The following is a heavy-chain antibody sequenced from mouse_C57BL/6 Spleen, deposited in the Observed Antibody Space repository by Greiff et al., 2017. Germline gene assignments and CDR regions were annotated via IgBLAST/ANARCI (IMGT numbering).Heavy chain of an antibody. J-gene: IGHJ1*03. CDR2: IYPGDGDT. CDR1: GYAFSSSW. Sequence: QVQLQQSGPELVKPGASVKISCKASGYAFSSSWMNWVKQRPGKGLEWIGRIYPGDGDTNYNGKFKGKATLTADKSSSTAYMQLSSLTSEDSAVYFCATITAVVARDWYFDVWGTGTTVTVSS. D-gene: IGHD1-1*01. CDR3: ATITAVVARDWYFDV. V-gene: IGHV1-82*01.